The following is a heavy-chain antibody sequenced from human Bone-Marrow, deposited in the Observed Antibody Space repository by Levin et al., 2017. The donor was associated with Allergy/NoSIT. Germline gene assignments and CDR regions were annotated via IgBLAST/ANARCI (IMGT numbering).Heavy chain of an antibody. V-gene: IGHV1-2*02. Sequence: ASVKVSCKASGYTFIDYYIHWVRQAPGQGLEWMGWINPNSGGTEYAQKFQDRVTLARDTSISTVYLYMSSLRSDDTAMYYCASLGGWYNHWGQGSLVTVSS. CDR2: INPNSGGT. CDR3: ASLGGWYNH. CDR1: GYTFIDYY. J-gene: IGHJ5*02.